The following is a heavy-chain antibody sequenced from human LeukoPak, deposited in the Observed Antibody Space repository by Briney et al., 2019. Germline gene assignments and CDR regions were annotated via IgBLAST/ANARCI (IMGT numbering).Heavy chain of an antibody. CDR2: ISGSGGST. V-gene: IGHV3-23*01. CDR3: AKVRVVVVPAAIDS. CDR1: GFTFSSYA. D-gene: IGHD2-2*01. Sequence: GGSLRLSCAASGFTFSSYAMSWVRQAPGKGLEWVSAISGSGGSTYYADSVKGRFTISRDNSKNTLYLQMSSLRAEDTAVYYCAKVRVVVVPAAIDSWGQGTLVTVSS. J-gene: IGHJ4*02.